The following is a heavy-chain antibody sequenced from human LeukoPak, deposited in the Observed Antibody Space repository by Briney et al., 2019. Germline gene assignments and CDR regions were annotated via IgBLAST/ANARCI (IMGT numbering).Heavy chain of an antibody. Sequence: SETLSLTCTVSGGSISSSSYYWGWIRQPPGKGLEWIGSIYYSGSTYYNPSLKSRVTISVNTSKNQFSLKLSSVTAADTAVYYCARAQAMVRGAANFDYWGQGTLVTVSS. CDR1: GGSISSSSYY. CDR3: ARAQAMVRGAANFDY. CDR2: IYYSGST. J-gene: IGHJ4*02. D-gene: IGHD3-10*01. V-gene: IGHV4-39*07.